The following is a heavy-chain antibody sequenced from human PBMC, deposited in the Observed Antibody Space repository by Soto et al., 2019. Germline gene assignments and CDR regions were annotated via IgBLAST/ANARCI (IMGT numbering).Heavy chain of an antibody. D-gene: IGHD3-22*01. Sequence: QVQLVQSGAEVKKPGSSVKVSCKASGGTFSSYAISWVRQAPGQGLEWMGGIIPIFGTANYAQKFQGRVTITADESTSTAYMELSSLRSEDTAVYYCASDRTWVTYYYDSSGSPSDYWGQGTLVTVSS. J-gene: IGHJ4*02. V-gene: IGHV1-69*01. CDR1: GGTFSSYA. CDR2: IIPIFGTA. CDR3: ASDRTWVTYYYDSSGSPSDY.